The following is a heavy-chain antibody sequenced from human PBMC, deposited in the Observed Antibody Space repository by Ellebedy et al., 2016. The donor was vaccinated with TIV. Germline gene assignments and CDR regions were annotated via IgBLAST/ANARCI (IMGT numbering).Heavy chain of an antibody. J-gene: IGHJ5*02. CDR3: ARVRISGNWYDP. D-gene: IGHD3-10*01. Sequence: ASVKVSXXASGYSFTTYGLTWVRQAPGQGLEWMGWINPDTGYTDYAQSFQGRVTMTTDTPTRTAYMELRSLRSGDSAVYYCARVRISGNWYDPWGRGTLVTVSS. CDR1: GYSFTTYG. V-gene: IGHV1-18*01. CDR2: INPDTGYT.